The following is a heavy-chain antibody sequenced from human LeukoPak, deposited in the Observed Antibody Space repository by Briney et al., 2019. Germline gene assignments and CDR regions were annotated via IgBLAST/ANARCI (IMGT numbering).Heavy chain of an antibody. V-gene: IGHV1-46*01. CDR2: INPSGGST. D-gene: IGHD6-19*01. CDR1: GYTFTSYY. J-gene: IGHJ4*02. CDR3: ARELTRKIAVAGNYYFDY. Sequence: ASVKVSXKASGYTFTSYYMHWVRQAPGQGLEWMGIINPSGGSTSYAQKFQGRVTMTRDTSTSTVYMELSSLRSEDTAVYYCARELTRKIAVAGNYYFDYWGQGTLVTVSS.